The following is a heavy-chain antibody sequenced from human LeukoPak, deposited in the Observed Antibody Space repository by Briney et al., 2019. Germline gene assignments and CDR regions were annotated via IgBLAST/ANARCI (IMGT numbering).Heavy chain of an antibody. CDR1: GFTFSSYA. D-gene: IGHD6-19*01. CDR2: IYSGGST. J-gene: IGHJ4*02. V-gene: IGHV3-23*03. CDR3: ARDLGAVAGNFDY. Sequence: GGSLRLSCAASGFTFSSYAMSWVRQAPGKGLEWVSVIYSGGSTYYADSVKGRFTISRDNAKNTLYLQMNSLRAEDTAVYSCARDLGAVAGNFDYWGQGTLVTVSS.